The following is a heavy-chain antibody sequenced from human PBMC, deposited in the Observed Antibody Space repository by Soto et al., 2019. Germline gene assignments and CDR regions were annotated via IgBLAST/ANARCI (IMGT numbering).Heavy chain of an antibody. CDR1: GFSLTTTGAG. V-gene: IGHV2-5*02. D-gene: IGHD5-12*01. CDR2: IYWDDDK. J-gene: IGHJ5*01. Sequence: QITLKESGPALVKPTQTLTLTCTFSGFSLTTTGAGVGWIRQPPGKALEWLAIIYWDDDKRYSPSLKTRLTITKDTSKNQLVLTMTNMGPVDTATYYCVHRTVRGYSGFDALDSWGQGALVTVSS. CDR3: VHRTVRGYSGFDALDS.